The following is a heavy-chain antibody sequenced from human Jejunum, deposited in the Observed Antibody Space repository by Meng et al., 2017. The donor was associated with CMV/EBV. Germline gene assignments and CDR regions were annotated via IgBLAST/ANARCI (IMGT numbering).Heavy chain of an antibody. CDR2: TRYDGENK. Sequence: SGFSVSSFGMHWVRQAPGKGLEWVAFTRYDGENKYYADSVKGRFTISKDNSKNMLFLHMTSLRPEDTAVYYCANFPSSAYYSEMDVWGQGTTVTVSS. D-gene: IGHD1-26*01. V-gene: IGHV3-30*02. CDR3: ANFPSSAYYSEMDV. CDR1: GFSVSSFG. J-gene: IGHJ6*02.